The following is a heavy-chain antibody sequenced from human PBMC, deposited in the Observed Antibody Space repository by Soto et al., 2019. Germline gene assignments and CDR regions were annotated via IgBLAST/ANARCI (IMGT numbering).Heavy chain of an antibody. D-gene: IGHD6-19*01. Sequence: QVQLVQSGAEVKKPGSSVKVSCEASGGTFSSDAINWVRQAPGQGLEWMGGIIPMFETASYAQKFQGRITIIADESTNTGYMDLSSLRSEDTAVYYCARGRFTSSGWFGLLDYWGQGTLVTVSS. V-gene: IGHV1-69*12. CDR2: IIPMFETA. J-gene: IGHJ4*02. CDR1: GGTFSSDA. CDR3: ARGRFTSSGWFGLLDY.